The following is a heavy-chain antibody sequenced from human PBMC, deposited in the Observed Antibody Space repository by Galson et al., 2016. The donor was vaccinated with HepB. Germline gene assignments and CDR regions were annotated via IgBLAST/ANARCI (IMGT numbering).Heavy chain of an antibody. CDR3: AKYNLGNYPNYDY. D-gene: IGHD4-11*01. CDR2: ISGSGSST. J-gene: IGHJ4*02. Sequence: SLRLSCAVSGFTFSSYGMSWVRQAPGKGLEWVSTISGSGSSTYYADSVKGRFTMSRANSKNTLYLQMNSLRAEDTAVYYCAKYNLGNYPNYDYWGQGTLVTVSS. CDR1: GFTFSSYG. V-gene: IGHV3-23*01.